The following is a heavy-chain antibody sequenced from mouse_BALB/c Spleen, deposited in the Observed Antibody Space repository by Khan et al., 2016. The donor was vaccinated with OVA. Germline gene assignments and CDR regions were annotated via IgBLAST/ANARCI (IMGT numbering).Heavy chain of an antibody. CDR2: ISSGDST. V-gene: IGHV5-6-5*01. Sequence: EVQLVESGGGLVKPGGSLKLPCAASGFTFSNYAMSWVRQSPEQRLEWVASISSGDSTYYQDSVKARFTISRDKARNILYLQMSSLRSEDTAMYYCERDYWFAYWGQGSLVTVAA. CDR3: ERDYWFAY. CDR1: GFTFSNYA. J-gene: IGHJ3*01.